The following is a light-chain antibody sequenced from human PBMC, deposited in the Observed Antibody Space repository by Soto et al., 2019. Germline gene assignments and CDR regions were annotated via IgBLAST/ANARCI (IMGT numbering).Light chain of an antibody. CDR3: QQYDTLFT. Sequence: DIQMTQSPSSLSASVGDRVTITCQASQDINTYLNWYQHKSGKAPKLLIYDTSNLQTGVPSRFSGSGSGTDFTFTISSLQPEDIGTYCCQQYDTLFTFGPGTKGDI. CDR2: DTS. V-gene: IGKV1-33*01. J-gene: IGKJ3*01. CDR1: QDINTY.